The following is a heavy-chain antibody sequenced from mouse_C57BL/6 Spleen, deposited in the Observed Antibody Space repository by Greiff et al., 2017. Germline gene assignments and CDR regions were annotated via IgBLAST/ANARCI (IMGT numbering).Heavy chain of an antibody. CDR3: ASMITTGYYYAMDD. Sequence: EVKLMESGGGLVQPGGSLSLSCAASGFTFTDYYMSWVRQPPGKALEWLGFIRNKANGYTTEYSASVKGRFTISRDNSQIILYLQMNALRAEDSATYYCASMITTGYYYAMDDWGQGTSVTVSS. V-gene: IGHV7-3*01. CDR1: GFTFTDYY. CDR2: IRNKANGYTT. J-gene: IGHJ4*01. D-gene: IGHD2-4*01.